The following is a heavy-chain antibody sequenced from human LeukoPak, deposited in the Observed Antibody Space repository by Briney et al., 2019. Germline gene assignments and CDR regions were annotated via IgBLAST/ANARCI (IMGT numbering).Heavy chain of an antibody. J-gene: IGHJ5*02. Sequence: SETLSLTCTVSGGSISIYYWSCIRDPPGKGLERSGYIYYSGSTNYNPSLKSRVTISVDTSKNPFSLKLSSVTAADTAVYYCARDNYYGSGSYYTNWFDPWGQGTLVTVSS. D-gene: IGHD3-10*01. CDR1: GGSISIYY. V-gene: IGHV4-59*01. CDR3: ARDNYYGSGSYYTNWFDP. CDR2: IYYSGST.